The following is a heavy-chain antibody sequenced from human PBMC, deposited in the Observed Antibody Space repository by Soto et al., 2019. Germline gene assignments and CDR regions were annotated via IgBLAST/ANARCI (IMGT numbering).Heavy chain of an antibody. CDR3: ARGLRYFDWLLPGPFDY. CDR2: INWNGGST. V-gene: IGHV3-20*04. CDR1: GFTFDDYG. D-gene: IGHD3-9*01. Sequence: GGSLRLSCAASGFTFDDYGMSWVRQAPGKGLEWVSGINWNGGSTGYADSVKGRFTISRDNAKNSLYLQMNSLRAEDTALYYCARGLRYFDWLLPGPFDYWGQGTLVTVSS. J-gene: IGHJ4*02.